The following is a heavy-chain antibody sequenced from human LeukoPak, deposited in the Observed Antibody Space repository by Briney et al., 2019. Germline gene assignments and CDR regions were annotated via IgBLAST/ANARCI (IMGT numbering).Heavy chain of an antibody. V-gene: IGHV4-39*07. J-gene: IGHJ4*02. Sequence: SETLSLTCTASGGSISSSSYYWGWIRQPPGKGLEWIGSIYYSGSTYYNPSLKSRVTISVDTSKNQFSLKLSSVTAADTAVYYCARDGGGFTSPIDYWGQGTLVTVSS. D-gene: IGHD3-16*01. CDR3: ARDGGGFTSPIDY. CDR2: IYYSGST. CDR1: GGSISSSSYY.